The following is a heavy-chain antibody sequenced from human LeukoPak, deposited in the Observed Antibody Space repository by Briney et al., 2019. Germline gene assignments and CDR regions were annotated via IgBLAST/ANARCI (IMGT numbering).Heavy chain of an antibody. D-gene: IGHD6-19*01. CDR3: ARDRQWLVGAY. Sequence: GASVKVSCKASGYTFTDYYIHWVRQAPGQGLEWMGWINPNSGGTNYAQKFQGRVTMTRDTSISTAYMELSRLTFDDTAVYYCARDRQWLVGAYWGQGTLVTVSS. J-gene: IGHJ4*02. CDR2: INPNSGGT. CDR1: GYTFTDYY. V-gene: IGHV1-2*02.